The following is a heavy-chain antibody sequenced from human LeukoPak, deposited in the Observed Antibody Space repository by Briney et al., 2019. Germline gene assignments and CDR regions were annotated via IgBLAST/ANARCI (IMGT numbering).Heavy chain of an antibody. CDR3: AKDGACRSGSSCYSGIYNWFDP. CDR1: GFTFDDYA. CDR2: ISWNSGSI. Sequence: GGSLRLSCAASGFTFDDYAMHWVRQAPGKGLEWVSGISWNSGSIGYADSVKGRFTISRDNAKNSLYLQMNSLRAEDTALYYCAKDGACRSGSSCYSGIYNWFDPWGQGTLVTVSS. J-gene: IGHJ5*02. D-gene: IGHD2-15*01. V-gene: IGHV3-9*01.